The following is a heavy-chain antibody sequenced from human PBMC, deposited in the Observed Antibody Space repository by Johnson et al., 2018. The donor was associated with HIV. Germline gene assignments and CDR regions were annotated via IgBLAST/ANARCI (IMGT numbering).Heavy chain of an antibody. CDR2: IKSKTDGGTP. J-gene: IGHJ3*02. D-gene: IGHD6-19*01. CDR1: GFTVTNAW. Sequence: MQLVESGGGLVKPGGSLRLSCGPSGFTVTNAWMNWVRQAPGKGLEWVGRIKSKTDGGTPDYAAPGKGRFTISRDDSKTTGYLQMNSLKTGDTAVYYCERAVAGRGNAFDIWGQGTMVTVSS. V-gene: IGHV3-15*01. CDR3: ERAVAGRGNAFDI.